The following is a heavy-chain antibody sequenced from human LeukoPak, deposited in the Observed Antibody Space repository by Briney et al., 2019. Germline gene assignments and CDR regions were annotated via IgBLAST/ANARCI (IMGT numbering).Heavy chain of an antibody. V-gene: IGHV3-23*01. J-gene: IGHJ4*02. CDR1: GFTFSSYA. CDR2: ISGSGGST. CDR3: ARRQPGELRYFDN. Sequence: GSLRLSCAASGFTFSSYAMSWVRQAPGKGLEWVSTISGSGGSTYYADSVKGRFTISRDNSKNTLYLQLNSLRAEDTAVYYCARRQPGELRYFDNWGQGTLVTVSS. D-gene: IGHD3-10*01.